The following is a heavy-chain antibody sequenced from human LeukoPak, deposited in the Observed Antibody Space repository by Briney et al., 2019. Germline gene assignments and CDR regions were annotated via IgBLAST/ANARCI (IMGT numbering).Heavy chain of an antibody. CDR2: IKQDGSNK. V-gene: IGHV3-7*01. J-gene: IGHJ4*02. Sequence: PGGSLGLSCAGSGFTFSGWWMSWVRRAPGKGLEWVANIKQDGSNKYYVDSVKGRFTISRDNAKNSLSLQMNSLRAEDTGVYYCTRNEVWGQGTLVTVSS. CDR1: GFTFSGWW. CDR3: TRNEV. D-gene: IGHD1-1*01.